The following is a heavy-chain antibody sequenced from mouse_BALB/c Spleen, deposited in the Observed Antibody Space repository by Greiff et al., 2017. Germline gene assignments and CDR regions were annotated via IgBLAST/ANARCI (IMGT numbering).Heavy chain of an antibody. CDR2: IYPGDGDT. J-gene: IGHJ4*01. CDR3: ARSRVGSSGSMDY. CDR1: GYAFSSYW. D-gene: IGHD3-1*01. Sequence: LQESGAELVRPGSSVKISCKASGYAFSSYWMNWVKQRPGQGLEWIGQIYPGDGDTNYNGKFKGKATLTADKSSSTAYMQLSSLTSEDSAVYFCARSRVGSSGSMDYWGQGTSVTVSS. V-gene: IGHV1-80*01.